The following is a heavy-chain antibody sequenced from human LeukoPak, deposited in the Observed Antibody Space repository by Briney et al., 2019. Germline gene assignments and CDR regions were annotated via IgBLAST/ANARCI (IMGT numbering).Heavy chain of an antibody. CDR1: GFSISWYW. J-gene: IGHJ3*02. Sequence: GGSLRLSCAASGFSISWYWMSWVRQAPGKGLEWVANIKQDGSETYYVDSVKGRFTISRDNSKNTLYLQMNSLRAEDTAVYYCARDRRLRVDAFDIWGQGTMVTVSS. CDR2: IKQDGSET. D-gene: IGHD5-12*01. CDR3: ARDRRLRVDAFDI. V-gene: IGHV3-7*01.